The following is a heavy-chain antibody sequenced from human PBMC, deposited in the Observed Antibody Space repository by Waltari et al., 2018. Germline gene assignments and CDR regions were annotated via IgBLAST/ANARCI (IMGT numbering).Heavy chain of an antibody. CDR1: GFTFSSYE. CDR2: ISCSGSTI. D-gene: IGHD6-19*01. V-gene: IGHV3-48*03. Sequence: EVQLVESGGGLVQPGGSLRLSCAASGFTFSSYEMNWVRQAPGKGLEWVSYISCSGSTIYYADSVKGRFTISRDNAKNSLYLQMNSLRAEETAVYYCARGGGQWLVRTDAFDIWGQGTMVTVSS. J-gene: IGHJ3*02. CDR3: ARGGGQWLVRTDAFDI.